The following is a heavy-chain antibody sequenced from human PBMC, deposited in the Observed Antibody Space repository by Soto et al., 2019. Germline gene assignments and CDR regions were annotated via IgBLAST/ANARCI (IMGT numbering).Heavy chain of an antibody. V-gene: IGHV3-15*07. CDR1: GFTFSNAW. CDR2: IKSNAEDGTT. D-gene: IGHD3-3*01. J-gene: IGHJ4*02. CDR3: TTGFTTFGVPNPFDF. Sequence: EVQLVESGGGLVKPGGSLRLSCAASGFTFSNAWMNWVRQAPGKGLEWVGRIKSNAEDGTTDYAAPVKGRFTISRDDSKNTLYLQMNSLKTEDTAVYYCTTGFTTFGVPNPFDFWGQGTLVTVSS.